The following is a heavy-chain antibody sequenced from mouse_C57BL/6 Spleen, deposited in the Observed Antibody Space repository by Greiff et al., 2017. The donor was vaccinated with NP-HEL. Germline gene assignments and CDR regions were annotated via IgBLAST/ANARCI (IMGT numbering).Heavy chain of an antibody. J-gene: IGHJ2*01. V-gene: IGHV5-4*01. Sequence: EVQLQESGGGLVKPGGSLKLSCAASGFTFSSYAMSWVRQTPEKRLEWVATISDGGSYTYYPDNVKVRFTISRDNAKNNLYLQMSHLKSEDTAMYYCARDHGYYGSSYDYWGQGTTLTVSS. CDR2: ISDGGSYT. CDR1: GFTFSSYA. D-gene: IGHD1-1*01. CDR3: ARDHGYYGSSYDY.